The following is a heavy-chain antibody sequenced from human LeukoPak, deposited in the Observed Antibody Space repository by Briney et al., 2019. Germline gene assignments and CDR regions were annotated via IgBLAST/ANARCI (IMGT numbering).Heavy chain of an antibody. J-gene: IGHJ4*02. CDR2: ISGSGGST. CDR1: GFTVSSNY. Sequence: GGSLRLSCAASGFTVSSNYMSWVRQAPGKGLEWVSAISGSGGSTYYADSVKGRFTISRDNSKNTLYLQMNSLRAEDTAVYYCAREPRYSSSWLVDYWGQGTLVTVSS. V-gene: IGHV3-23*01. D-gene: IGHD6-13*01. CDR3: AREPRYSSSWLVDY.